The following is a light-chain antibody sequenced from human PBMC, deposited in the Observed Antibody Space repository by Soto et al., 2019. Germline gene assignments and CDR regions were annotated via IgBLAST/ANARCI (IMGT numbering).Light chain of an antibody. J-gene: IGKJ1*01. CDR3: QQSYTAPRT. CDR2: AAS. CDR1: QSISNY. V-gene: IGKV1-39*01. Sequence: DIQMTQSPYSLSASVGDRVTITCRASQSISNYLNWYQQKPGKAPRLLIHAASSLQSGVPSRCSGSGSGTDFTLTISSLQPEDFAIYYCQQSYTAPRTFGPGTKVEIK.